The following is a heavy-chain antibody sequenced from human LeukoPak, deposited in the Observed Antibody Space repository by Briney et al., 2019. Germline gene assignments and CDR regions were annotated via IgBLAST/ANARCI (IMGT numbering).Heavy chain of an antibody. Sequence: EASVKVSCKASGGTFSSYAISWVRQAPGQGREWMGGIIPIFGTANYAQKFQGRVTITADKSTSTAYMELSSLRSEDTAVYYCARDLKYYSSSYYYYMDVWGKGTTVTVSS. J-gene: IGHJ6*03. CDR1: GGTFSSYA. CDR2: IIPIFGTA. CDR3: ARDLKYYSSSYYYYMDV. D-gene: IGHD6-6*01. V-gene: IGHV1-69*06.